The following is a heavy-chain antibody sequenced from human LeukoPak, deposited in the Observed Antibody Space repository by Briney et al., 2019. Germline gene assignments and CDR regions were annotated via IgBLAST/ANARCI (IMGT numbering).Heavy chain of an antibody. CDR1: GFTVSSNY. Sequence: PGGSLRLSCAASGFTVSSNYMSWVRQAPGKGLEWVSVIYSGGSTYYADSVKGRFTISRDNSKNTLFLQMNSLRAEDTAVYYCAKEPTYFYGSGSFSHYFDYWGQGTLVTASS. CDR2: IYSGGST. D-gene: IGHD3-10*01. J-gene: IGHJ4*02. V-gene: IGHV3-53*01. CDR3: AKEPTYFYGSGSFSHYFDY.